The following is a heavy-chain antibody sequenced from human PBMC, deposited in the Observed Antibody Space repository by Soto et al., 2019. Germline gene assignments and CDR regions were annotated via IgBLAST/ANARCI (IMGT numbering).Heavy chain of an antibody. CDR1: GFTFSSYA. V-gene: IGHV3-23*01. CDR3: AKDVRMDFDFWTAYPPSCDF. J-gene: IGHJ4*02. CDR2: LSGGGGRT. Sequence: EVQVLESGGGLVQPGGSLRLSCAASGFTFSSYAMDWVRQAPGKGLEWVSGLSGGGGRTYYADSVKVRFTSSRDNAKNTLYLDMNSLRAEDTSIYYCAKDVRMDFDFWTAYPPSCDFGGQGTLVTVSS. D-gene: IGHD3-3*01.